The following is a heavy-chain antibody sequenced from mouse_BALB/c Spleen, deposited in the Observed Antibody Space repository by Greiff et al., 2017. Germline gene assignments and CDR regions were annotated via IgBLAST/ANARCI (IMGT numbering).Heavy chain of an antibody. CDR1: GFTFTDYY. Sequence: EVKLVESGGGLVQPGGSLRLSCATSGFTFTDYYMSWVRQPPGKALEWLGFIRNKANGYTTEYSASVKGRFTISRDNSQSILYLQMNTLRAEDSATYYCARDRVDYDFDYWGQGTTLTVSS. V-gene: IGHV7-3*02. D-gene: IGHD2-4*01. CDR2: IRNKANGYTT. CDR3: ARDRVDYDFDY. J-gene: IGHJ2*01.